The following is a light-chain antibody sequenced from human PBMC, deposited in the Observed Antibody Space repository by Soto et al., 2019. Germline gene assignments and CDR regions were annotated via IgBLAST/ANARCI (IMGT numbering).Light chain of an antibody. V-gene: IGKV3-20*01. CDR1: QSVTNSY. Sequence: PGERATLSCRASQSVTNSYLAWYQQKPGQAPRLLIYGASSRATGIPDRFSGSGSGTDFTLTISRLEPEDFAVYYCQQYRPSPYTFGQGTKLEIK. CDR3: QQYRPSPYT. J-gene: IGKJ2*01. CDR2: GAS.